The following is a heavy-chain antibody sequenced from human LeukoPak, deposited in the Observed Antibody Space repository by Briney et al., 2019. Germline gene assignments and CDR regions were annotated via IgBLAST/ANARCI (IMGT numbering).Heavy chain of an antibody. Sequence: GGSLRLSCAASGFTFSSYEMNWVRQAPGKGLEWVSNIASSGYTIYYADSVRGRFTISRDNAKNSLYLQMNSLRAEDTAVYYCARDLRGSIDYWGQGTLVTVSS. D-gene: IGHD2-2*01. CDR1: GFTFSSYE. CDR3: ARDLRGSIDY. J-gene: IGHJ4*02. CDR2: IASSGYTI. V-gene: IGHV3-48*03.